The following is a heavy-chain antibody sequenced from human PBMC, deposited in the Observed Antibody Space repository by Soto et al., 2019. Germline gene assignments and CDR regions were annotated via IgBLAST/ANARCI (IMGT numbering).Heavy chain of an antibody. J-gene: IGHJ5*02. D-gene: IGHD2-15*01. CDR2: IYYSGST. CDR1: GGSISSYY. CDR3: ARVRDCSGGTCYSWWFDP. V-gene: IGHV4-59*01. Sequence: SETLSLTCTVSGGSISSYYWSWIRQPPGKGLEWIGHIYYSGSTNYNPSLKSRITISLDTSKNQLSLKLSSVTVADTAVFYCARVRDCSGGTCYSWWFDPWGQGTLVTVS.